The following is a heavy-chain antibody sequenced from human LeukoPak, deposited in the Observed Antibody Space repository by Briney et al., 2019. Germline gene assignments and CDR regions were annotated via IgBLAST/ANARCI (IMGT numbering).Heavy chain of an antibody. CDR1: GGSFSGYY. CDR2: INHSGST. V-gene: IGHV4-34*01. CDR3: AREEQQLVNDY. J-gene: IGHJ4*02. Sequence: SETLSLTCAVYGGSFSGYYWSWIRQPPGKGLEWIGEINHSGSTNYNPSLKSRVTISVDTSKNQFSLKLSSVTAADTAVYYCAREEQQLVNDYWGQGTLVTVSS. D-gene: IGHD6-13*01.